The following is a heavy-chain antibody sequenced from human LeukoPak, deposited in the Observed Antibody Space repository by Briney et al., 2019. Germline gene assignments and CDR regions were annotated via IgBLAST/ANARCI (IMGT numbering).Heavy chain of an antibody. CDR3: ARDARPNYYTSGSGI. Sequence: GGSLRLSCATSGFTFSSYWMSWVRQAPGKGLEWVANINQHGNEKYYVDSVKGRFTIPRDNAKNSLYLQMNSLRAGDTAVYYCARDARPNYYTSGSGIWGQGTLVTVSS. D-gene: IGHD3-10*01. CDR1: GFTFSSYW. J-gene: IGHJ4*02. V-gene: IGHV3-7*01. CDR2: INQHGNEK.